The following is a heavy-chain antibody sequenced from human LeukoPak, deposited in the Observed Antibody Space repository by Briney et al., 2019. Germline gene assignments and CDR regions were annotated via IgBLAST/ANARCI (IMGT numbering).Heavy chain of an antibody. CDR3: ARDGPDTAMGSFDY. Sequence: PGGSLRLSCAAAAFTFSSYSMNWVRQAPGKGLEWDSYISSSSSTIYYADSVKGPFTTYRDNAKNSLYLQMNSLRADDTAVYYCARDGPDTAMGSFDYWGQGTLVTVSS. CDR2: ISSSSSTI. CDR1: AFTFSSYS. J-gene: IGHJ4*02. V-gene: IGHV3-48*01. D-gene: IGHD5-18*01.